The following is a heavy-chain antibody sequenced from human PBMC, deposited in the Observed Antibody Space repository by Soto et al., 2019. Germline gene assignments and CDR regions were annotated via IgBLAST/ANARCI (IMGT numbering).Heavy chain of an antibody. CDR2: ISGSGDST. CDR1: GFTFRSYV. J-gene: IGHJ4*02. V-gene: IGHV3-23*01. CDR3: AKGGYPKLYGYFDF. Sequence: EVQLLESGGGLVQPGGSLRLSCAASGFTFRSYVMTWVRQAPGMGLEWVSLISGSGDSTYYADSVKGRFTISRDNSKNTVYLQMNSLRAEDTAAYYCAKGGYPKLYGYFDFWGQGALVTVSS. D-gene: IGHD2-15*01.